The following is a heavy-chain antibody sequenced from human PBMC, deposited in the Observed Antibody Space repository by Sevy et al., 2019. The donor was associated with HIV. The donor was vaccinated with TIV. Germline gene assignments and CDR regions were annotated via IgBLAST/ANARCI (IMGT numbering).Heavy chain of an antibody. D-gene: IGHD3-22*01. CDR2: IKSKTDGGTT. V-gene: IGHV3-15*01. Sequence: GGSLRLSCAASGFTFSNAWMSWVRQAPGKGLEWVGRIKSKTDGGTTDYAAPVKGRFTISRDDSKNTLYLQMNRLKTEDTAVYYCTTSDYYDSSGYRIWGQGTMVTVSS. J-gene: IGHJ3*02. CDR3: TTSDYYDSSGYRI. CDR1: GFTFSNAW.